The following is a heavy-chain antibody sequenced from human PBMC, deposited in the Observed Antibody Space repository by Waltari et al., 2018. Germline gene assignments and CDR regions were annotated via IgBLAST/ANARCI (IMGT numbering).Heavy chain of an antibody. Sequence: EVQLVESGGGLVQPGRSLRLSCAASGFTFDDYAMHWVRQAPGKGLEWVSGISWNSGSIGYADSVKGRFTISRDNAKNSLYLQMNSLRAEDTALHYCAKDTSYSYYYGMDVWGQGTTVTVSS. CDR3: AKDTSYSYYYGMDV. CDR1: GFTFDDYA. CDR2: ISWNSGSI. V-gene: IGHV3-9*01. J-gene: IGHJ6*02. D-gene: IGHD4-4*01.